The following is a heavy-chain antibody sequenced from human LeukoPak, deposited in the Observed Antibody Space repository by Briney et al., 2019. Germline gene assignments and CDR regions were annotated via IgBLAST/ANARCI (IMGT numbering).Heavy chain of an antibody. V-gene: IGHV3-11*04. J-gene: IGHJ4*02. CDR1: GFTIRDHY. CDR2: LSGALNII. D-gene: IGHD1-14*01. Sequence: GGSLRLSCAASGFTIRDHYMGWIRQAPGKGLEWVSYLSGALNIIYYADSVKGRFTISRDIANNSLSLQMTGLRADDTAIYFCVRPEDLGTLYYWGQGILVTVSS. CDR3: VRPEDLGTLYY.